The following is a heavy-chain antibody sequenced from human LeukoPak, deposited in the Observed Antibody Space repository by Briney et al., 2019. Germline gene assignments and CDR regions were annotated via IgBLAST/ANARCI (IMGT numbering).Heavy chain of an antibody. D-gene: IGHD2-8*01. J-gene: IGHJ4*02. CDR2: IRGFNT. Sequence: GGSLRLSCTTSGFAFSNYAMNWVRQAPGKGPEWVSGIRGFNTYYADSVKGRFTIFRDNSKNVLYLQMDRLRAEDTAVYSCAKDVCTSPRCLLYFDSWGQGTLVTVSS. CDR3: AKDVCTSPRCLLYFDS. CDR1: GFAFSNYA. V-gene: IGHV3-23*01.